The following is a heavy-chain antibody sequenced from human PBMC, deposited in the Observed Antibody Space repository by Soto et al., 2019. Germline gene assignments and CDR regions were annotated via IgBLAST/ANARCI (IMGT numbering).Heavy chain of an antibody. CDR1: GFTFSSYS. CDR3: ARDDNGFDI. CDR2: ISSRSSYI. J-gene: IGHJ3*02. V-gene: IGHV3-21*01. Sequence: EVQLVESGGGLVKPGGSLRLSCAASGFTFSSYSMNWVRQAPGKGLEWVSSISSRSSYIYYADSVKGRFTISRDNAQNSLYLQMNSLRAEDTAVYYCARDDNGFDIWGQGTMVTVSS.